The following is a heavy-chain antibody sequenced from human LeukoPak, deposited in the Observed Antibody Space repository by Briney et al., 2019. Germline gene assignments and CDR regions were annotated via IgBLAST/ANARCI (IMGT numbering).Heavy chain of an antibody. CDR1: GGSISSGDYY. J-gene: IGHJ4*02. Sequence: SETLSLTCTVSGGSISSGDYYWSCIRQPPGKGQEWIVYIYYSGSTYYNPSLKSRVTISVDTSKNQFSLKLSSVTAADTAVYYCARELLGIAAAGTSIFDYWGQGTLVTVSS. V-gene: IGHV4-30-4*01. CDR3: ARELLGIAAAGTSIFDY. CDR2: IYYSGST. D-gene: IGHD6-13*01.